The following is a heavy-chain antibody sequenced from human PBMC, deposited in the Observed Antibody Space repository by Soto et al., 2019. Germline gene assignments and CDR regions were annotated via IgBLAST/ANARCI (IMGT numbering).Heavy chain of an antibody. V-gene: IGHV1-69*13. Sequence: GASLKVSCKASGGTFSSYRINLVRQAPGQGLEWVGVIVPIYRTADYAQKFQGRVTITADESARTSYMELRSLKSQDTAVYYCVRDSGAKLSSSWGQGTLVTVSS. D-gene: IGHD6-13*01. J-gene: IGHJ4*02. CDR1: GGTFSSYR. CDR3: VRDSGAKLSSS. CDR2: IVPIYRTA.